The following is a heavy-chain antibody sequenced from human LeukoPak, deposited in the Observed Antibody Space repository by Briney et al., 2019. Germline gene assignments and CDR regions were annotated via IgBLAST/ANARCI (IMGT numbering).Heavy chain of an antibody. Sequence: SETLSLTCAVYGGSFSGYYWSWIRQPPGKGLEWIGEINHSGSTNYNPSLKSRVTISVDTSKSQFSLKLSSVTAADTAVYYCARGSGYYGSGSYYPRWGQGTLVTVSS. CDR3: ARGSGYYGSGSYYPR. CDR2: INHSGST. V-gene: IGHV4-34*01. J-gene: IGHJ4*02. D-gene: IGHD3-10*01. CDR1: GGSFSGYY.